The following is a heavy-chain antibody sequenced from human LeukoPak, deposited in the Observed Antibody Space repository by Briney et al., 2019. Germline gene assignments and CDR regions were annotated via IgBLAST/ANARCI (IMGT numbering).Heavy chain of an antibody. CDR2: ISSSGSTL. Sequence: GGSLRLSCEASGFTLSTYEMNWVRQAPGEGLEWVSHISSSGSTLCYADSVKGRFTISRDNAKNSLYLEMNSLRAEDRSVYYCARRCCSSTSCFFDYWGQGTLVTVSS. V-gene: IGHV3-48*03. J-gene: IGHJ4*02. CDR3: ARRCCSSTSCFFDY. D-gene: IGHD2-2*01. CDR1: GFTLSTYE.